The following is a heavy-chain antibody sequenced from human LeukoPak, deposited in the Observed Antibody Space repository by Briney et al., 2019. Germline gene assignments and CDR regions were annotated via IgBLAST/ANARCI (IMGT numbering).Heavy chain of an antibody. Sequence: ASVKVSCKASGYTFTCYAMNWVRQAPGQGLEWMGWINTNTGNPTYAQGFTGRFVFSLDTSVSTAYLQISSLKAEDTAVYYCARSYSVYYDSSGYHDYWGQGTVVTVSS. V-gene: IGHV7-4-1*02. CDR3: ARSYSVYYDSSGYHDY. J-gene: IGHJ4*02. D-gene: IGHD3-22*01. CDR1: GYTFTCYA. CDR2: INTNTGNP.